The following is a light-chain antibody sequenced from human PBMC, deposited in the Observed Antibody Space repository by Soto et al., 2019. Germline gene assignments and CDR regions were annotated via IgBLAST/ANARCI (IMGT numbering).Light chain of an antibody. CDR2: DAS. Sequence: DIQMTQSPSTLSASVGARVTITCRASQSIINWLAWYQQKPGKAPNLLIYDASNLESGVSSRFSGSGSGTDFTLTISSLQPDDFATYYCQQYHTYPWTFGQGTKVEV. J-gene: IGKJ1*01. CDR3: QQYHTYPWT. V-gene: IGKV1-5*01. CDR1: QSIINW.